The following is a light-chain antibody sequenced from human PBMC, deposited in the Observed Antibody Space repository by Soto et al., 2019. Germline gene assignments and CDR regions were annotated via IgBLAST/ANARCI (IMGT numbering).Light chain of an antibody. V-gene: IGLV1-40*01. J-gene: IGLJ3*02. CDR1: SSNIGAGYD. Sequence: QSVLTQPPSVSGAPGQRVTISCTGSSSNIGAGYDVHWYQQLPGTAPKLLIYGNSNRPSGVPDRFSGSKSGTSASLAITGLQAEDGADYYCQYYDSSLSGWVFGGGTKLTVL. CDR3: QYYDSSLSGWV. CDR2: GNS.